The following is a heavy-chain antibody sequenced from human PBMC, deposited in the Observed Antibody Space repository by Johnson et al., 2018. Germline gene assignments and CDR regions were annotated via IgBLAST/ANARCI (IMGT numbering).Heavy chain of an antibody. CDR1: GFTFSSYA. J-gene: IGHJ1*01. V-gene: IGHV3-23*04. Sequence: VQLVESGGGVVQPGRSLRLSCAASGFTFSSYAMSWVRQAPGKGLAWVSAISGSGGSTYYADSGMGRFTISRDNSKNTLYLQIKSLRAENNAVYYCAKDKEYYYASGSMEYFQHRGQGTLVTVSS. CDR2: ISGSGGST. CDR3: AKDKEYYYASGSMEYFQH. D-gene: IGHD3-10*01.